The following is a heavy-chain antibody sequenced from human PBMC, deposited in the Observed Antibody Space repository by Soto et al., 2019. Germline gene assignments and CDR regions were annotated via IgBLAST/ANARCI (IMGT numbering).Heavy chain of an antibody. CDR2: IFSTGTT. V-gene: IGHV4-31*03. D-gene: IGHD3-3*01. CDR1: GDSVSSGNYY. CDR3: ARDGGFGMDV. Sequence: SETLSLTCTVSGDSVSSGNYYWNWIRQRPGEGLEWIAYIFSTGTTYYNPSLESRVTISMDTSKNQFSLRLSSVTAADTAVYYCARDGGFGMDVWGQGTTVTAP. J-gene: IGHJ6*02.